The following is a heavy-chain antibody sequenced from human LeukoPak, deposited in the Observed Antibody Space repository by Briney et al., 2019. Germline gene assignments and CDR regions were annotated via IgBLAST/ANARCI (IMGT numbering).Heavy chain of an antibody. CDR2: IIPIFGTA. D-gene: IGHD1-26*01. CDR3: ARDPVIVGAKLSYYYYYMDV. CDR1: GGTFSSYA. V-gene: IGHV1-69*13. J-gene: IGHJ6*03. Sequence: ASVKVSCKASGGTFSSYAISWVRQAPGQGLEWMGGIIPIFGTANYAQKFQGRVTITADESTSIAYMELSSLRSEDTAVYYCARDPVIVGAKLSYYYYYMDVWGKGTTVTVSS.